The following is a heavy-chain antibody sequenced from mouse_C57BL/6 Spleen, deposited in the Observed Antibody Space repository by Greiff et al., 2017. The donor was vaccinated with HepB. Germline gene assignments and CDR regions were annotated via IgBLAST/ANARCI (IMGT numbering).Heavy chain of an antibody. Sequence: EVQLVESGGDLVKPGGSLKLSCAASGFTFSSYGMSWVRQTPDKRLEWVATISSGCSYTYYPDSVKGRFTLSRDNAKNTMYLQMSSLKSEDTAMYYCARQPPPWDDTCDGLAYWGQGTLVTVSA. CDR3: ARQPPPWDDTCDGLAY. V-gene: IGHV5-6*01. CDR1: GFTFSSYG. CDR2: ISSGCSYT. D-gene: IGHD4-1*01. J-gene: IGHJ3*01.